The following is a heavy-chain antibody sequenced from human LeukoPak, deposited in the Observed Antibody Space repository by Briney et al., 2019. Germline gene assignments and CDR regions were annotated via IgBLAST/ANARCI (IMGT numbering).Heavy chain of an antibody. J-gene: IGHJ4*02. CDR3: ARLTTRVTTFVY. CDR2: IHPAGGVP. Sequence: GGSLRLSCAASGFSITPYWMSWVRQAPGKGLEWVISIHPAGGVPGYMDSVQGRFTISRDNAENFIYLQMNDLRDDDSGVYYCARLTTRVTTFVYWGQGALVTVSS. CDR1: GFSITPYW. D-gene: IGHD4-4*01. V-gene: IGHV3-7*01.